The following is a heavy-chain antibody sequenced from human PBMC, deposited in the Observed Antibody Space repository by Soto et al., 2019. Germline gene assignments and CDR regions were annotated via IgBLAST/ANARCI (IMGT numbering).Heavy chain of an antibody. CDR3: VKDHFNYDFWSGDYFPSYYYGMAV. V-gene: IGHV3-23*01. J-gene: IGHJ6*02. CDR1: GFTFSSYS. Sequence: PGGSLRLSCAASGFTFSSYSMSWVRQAPGKGLEWVSGFRSSGDDGTTYYADSVKGRFTISRDNSKNTLYLQMSSLRAEDTAVYYCVKDHFNYDFWSGDYFPSYYYGMAVWGQGTTVTVYS. CDR2: FRSSGDDGTT. D-gene: IGHD3-3*01.